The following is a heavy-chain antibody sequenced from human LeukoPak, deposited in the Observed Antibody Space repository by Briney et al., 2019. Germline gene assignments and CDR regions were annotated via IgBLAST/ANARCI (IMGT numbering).Heavy chain of an antibody. D-gene: IGHD4-17*01. Sequence: GSSVKVSCKASGGTFSSYAISWVRQAPGQGLEWMGGIIPIFGTANYAQKFQGRVTITADESTSTAYMELSSLRPEDTAVYYCARLSHYGDYLIDYWGQGTLVTVSS. CDR1: GGTFSSYA. CDR2: IIPIFGTA. CDR3: ARLSHYGDYLIDY. V-gene: IGHV1-69*01. J-gene: IGHJ4*02.